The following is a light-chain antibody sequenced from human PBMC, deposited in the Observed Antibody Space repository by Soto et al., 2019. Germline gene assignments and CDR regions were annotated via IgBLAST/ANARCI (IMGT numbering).Light chain of an antibody. CDR2: KAS. J-gene: IGKJ4*01. Sequence: DIQMTQSPSTLSASVGDRVTITCRASQSISTWLAWYQQKPGKAPKLLIYKASSLESGVPSRFSGSGSGTEFTFTISSLQPDDVATYYCQQYNTYPLTFGRGTTVAIK. CDR1: QSISTW. V-gene: IGKV1-5*03. CDR3: QQYNTYPLT.